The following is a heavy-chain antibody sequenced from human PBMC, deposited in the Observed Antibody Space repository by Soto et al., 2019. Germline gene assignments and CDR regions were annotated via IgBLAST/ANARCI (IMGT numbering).Heavy chain of an antibody. Sequence: QLQQWGAGLLKPSETLSLTCVVSGGSFSTYYYNWIRQSPGKGLEWIGEINHSGSNNNSPSLKGRVTMSLDTSKHQFSLKLTSVTAADTAVYYCARGGSNDWQVAFDIWGQGTMVTGS. CDR2: INHSGSN. D-gene: IGHD6-19*01. CDR1: GGSFSTYY. V-gene: IGHV4-34*01. CDR3: ARGGSNDWQVAFDI. J-gene: IGHJ3*02.